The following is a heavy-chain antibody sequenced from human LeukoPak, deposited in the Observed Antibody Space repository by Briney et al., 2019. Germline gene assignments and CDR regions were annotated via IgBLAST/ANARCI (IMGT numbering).Heavy chain of an antibody. Sequence: GASVKVSCKASGYTFTSYAMNWVRQAPGQGLEWMGWINTNTGNPTYAQGFTGRFVFSLDTSVSTAYLQISSLKAEDTAVYYCARGTYYDFWSGYEVSYYYYYYMDVWGKGTTVTVSS. CDR2: INTNTGNP. CDR3: ARGTYYDFWSGYEVSYYYYYYMDV. CDR1: GYTFTSYA. V-gene: IGHV7-4-1*02. J-gene: IGHJ6*03. D-gene: IGHD3-3*01.